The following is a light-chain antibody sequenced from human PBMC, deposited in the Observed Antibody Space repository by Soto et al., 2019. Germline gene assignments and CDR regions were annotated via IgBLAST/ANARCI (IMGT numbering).Light chain of an antibody. CDR3: QQYGSSPET. CDR1: QSISGTY. Sequence: VLSQYPGTLSLTSGERVTLSCRASQSISGTYVAWYQQKPGQAPRLLIYSASTRATGIPDRFSGSGSGTDFTLTISRLEPEDFALYYCQQYGSSPETFGQGTKVDI. V-gene: IGKV3-20*01. J-gene: IGKJ1*01. CDR2: SAS.